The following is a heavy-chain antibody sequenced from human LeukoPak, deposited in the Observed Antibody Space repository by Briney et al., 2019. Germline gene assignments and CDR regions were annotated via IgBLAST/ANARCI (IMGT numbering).Heavy chain of an antibody. D-gene: IGHD6-19*01. CDR1: AYRFTSYW. V-gene: IGHV5-51*01. CDR3: ARQGIAVAGIDY. Sequence: GESLKISCKASAYRFTSYWIGWVRQMPGKGLEWMGIIYPGDPETRYSPSSQGQVTISADKSISTAYLQWNSLKASDTAMYYCARQGIAVAGIDYWGQGTLLTVSS. CDR2: IYPGDPET. J-gene: IGHJ4*01.